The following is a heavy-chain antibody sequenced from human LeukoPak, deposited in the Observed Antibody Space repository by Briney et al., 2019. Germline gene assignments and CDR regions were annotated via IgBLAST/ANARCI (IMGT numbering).Heavy chain of an antibody. CDR2: ISSSSSTI. V-gene: IGHV3-48*01. J-gene: IGHJ4*02. D-gene: IGHD5-24*01. CDR3: AKDVGYISPQNHDDY. CDR1: GFTFSSYS. Sequence: PGGSLRLSCAASGFTFSSYSMNWVRQAPGKGLEWVSYISSSSSTIYYADSVKGRFTISRDNAKNSLYLQMNSLRAEDTAVYYCAKDVGYISPQNHDDYWGQGTLVTVSS.